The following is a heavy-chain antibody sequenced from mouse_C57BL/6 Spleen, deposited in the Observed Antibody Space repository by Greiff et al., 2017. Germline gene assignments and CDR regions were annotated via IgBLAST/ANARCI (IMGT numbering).Heavy chain of an antibody. CDR1: GYSITSGYY. J-gene: IGHJ3*01. V-gene: IGHV3-6*01. Sequence: EVQLQQSGPGLVKPSPSLSLTCSVTGYSITSGYYWNWIRQFPGNKLEWMGYISYDGSNNYNPSLKNPISITRDTSKNQFYLKLNSVTTEDTSTYYCAREGLKLRFSYWGKGTLVTVAA. D-gene: IGHD3-2*02. CDR3: AREGLKLRFSY. CDR2: ISYDGSN.